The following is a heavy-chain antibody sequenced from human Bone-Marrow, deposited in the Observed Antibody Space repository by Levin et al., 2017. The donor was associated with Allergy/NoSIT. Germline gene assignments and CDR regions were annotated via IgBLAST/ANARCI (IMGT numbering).Heavy chain of an antibody. Sequence: LTGGSLRLSCAASGFTFSSYAMDWVRQAPGKGLEWVSGISGGGGSIYYADSVKGRFTISRDNSKNTLHLEMNSLTVEDTAVYYCVKDGAFFDFWSGYSEVAFDVWGQGTMVTVSS. D-gene: IGHD3-3*01. CDR3: VKDGAFFDFWSGYSEVAFDV. CDR2: ISGGGGSI. CDR1: GFTFSSYA. V-gene: IGHV3-23*01. J-gene: IGHJ3*01.